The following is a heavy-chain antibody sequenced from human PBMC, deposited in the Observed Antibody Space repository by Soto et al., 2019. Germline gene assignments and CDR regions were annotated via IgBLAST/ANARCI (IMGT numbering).Heavy chain of an antibody. V-gene: IGHV4-34*01. Sequence: PSETLSLTCAFYGGSFSGYYWSWIRQPPGKGLEWIGEINHSGSTNYNPSLKSRVTISVDTSKNQFSLKLSSVTAADTAVYYCARGALYDYIWGSYRPRLDYWGQGTLVTVSS. CDR2: INHSGST. CDR1: GGSFSGYY. D-gene: IGHD3-16*02. J-gene: IGHJ4*02. CDR3: ARGALYDYIWGSYRPRLDY.